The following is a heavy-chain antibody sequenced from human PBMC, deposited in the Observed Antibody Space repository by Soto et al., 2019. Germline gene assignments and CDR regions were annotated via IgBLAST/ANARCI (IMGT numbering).Heavy chain of an antibody. CDR2: ISSSSSYI. CDR3: ARHYGDYAKIAFDY. J-gene: IGHJ4*02. Sequence: GGSLRLSCAASGFTFSSYSMNWVRQAPGKGLEWVSSISSSSSYIYYADSVKGRFTISRDNAKNSLYLQMNSLRAEDTAVYYCARHYGDYAKIAFDYWGQGTLVTVSS. V-gene: IGHV3-21*04. CDR1: GFTFSSYS. D-gene: IGHD4-17*01.